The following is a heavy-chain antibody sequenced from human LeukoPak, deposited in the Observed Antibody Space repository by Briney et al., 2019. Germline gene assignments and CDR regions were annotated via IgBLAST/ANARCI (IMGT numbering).Heavy chain of an antibody. CDR2: ISSFSSTI. CDR3: ARSPNYKGYFDY. Sequence: GGSLRLSCAASGFTFSSYAMNWVRQAPGKGLEWVSYISSFSSTIYYADSVMGRFTISRDNAKNSLYLQMNSLRAEDTAVYYCARSPNYKGYFDYWGQGTLVTVSP. J-gene: IGHJ4*02. D-gene: IGHD3-10*01. V-gene: IGHV3-48*04. CDR1: GFTFSSYA.